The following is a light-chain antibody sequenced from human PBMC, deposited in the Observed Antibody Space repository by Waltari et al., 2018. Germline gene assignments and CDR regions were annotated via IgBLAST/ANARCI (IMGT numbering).Light chain of an antibody. CDR3: SSYTSSTTLLLI. V-gene: IGLV2-14*03. J-gene: IGLJ2*01. CDR2: DVS. Sequence: QSALTQPASVSGSPGQSITISCTGTSSDVCGYNYVSCYQKHPGKAPKLLIYDVSNRPSGVSNRFSASKSGNTASLIISGLQAEDEADYYCSSYTSSTTLLLIFGGGTKLTVL. CDR1: SSDVCGYNY.